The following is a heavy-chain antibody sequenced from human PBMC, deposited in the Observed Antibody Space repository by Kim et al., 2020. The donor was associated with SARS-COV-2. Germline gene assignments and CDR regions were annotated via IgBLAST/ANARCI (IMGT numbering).Heavy chain of an antibody. CDR3: ARDTRDSAAWFAP. D-gene: IGHD1-26*01. J-gene: IGHJ5*02. CDR2: ISPYNGNT. V-gene: IGHV1-18*01. Sequence: ASVKVSCKASGYTFTNYGISWLRQAPGQGLEWMGWISPYNGNTNYPQKLQGRVTITTDTSTSTAYMELRSLRSDDTAVYYCARDTRDSAAWFAPWGQGTLVTVSP. CDR1: GYTFTNYG.